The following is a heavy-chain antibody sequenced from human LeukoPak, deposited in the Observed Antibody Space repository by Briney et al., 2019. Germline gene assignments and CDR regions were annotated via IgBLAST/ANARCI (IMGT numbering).Heavy chain of an antibody. Sequence: ASETLSLTCTVSGGSISGYYWSWIRQPPGKGLEWIAYIYYSGSTNYNPSLKSRVTISVDTPKNQFSLKLSSVTAADTAVYYCARHEVGPTRGYYYYGMDVWSQGTTVTVSS. CDR2: IYYSGST. CDR3: ARHEVGPTRGYYYYGMDV. J-gene: IGHJ6*02. V-gene: IGHV4-59*08. D-gene: IGHD1-26*01. CDR1: GGSISGYY.